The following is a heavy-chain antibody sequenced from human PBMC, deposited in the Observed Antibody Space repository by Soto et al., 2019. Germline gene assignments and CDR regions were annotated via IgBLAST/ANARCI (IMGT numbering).Heavy chain of an antibody. D-gene: IGHD3-10*01. Sequence: GSLRLSCAASGFTFSSYSMNWVRQAPGKGLEWVSYISSSSSTIYYADSVKGRFTISRDNAKNSLYLQMNSLRDEDTAVYYCASSYYYGSGSYPALWFWGQGTLVTVSS. J-gene: IGHJ4*02. CDR1: GFTFSSYS. CDR3: ASSYYYGSGSYPALWF. V-gene: IGHV3-48*02. CDR2: ISSSSSTI.